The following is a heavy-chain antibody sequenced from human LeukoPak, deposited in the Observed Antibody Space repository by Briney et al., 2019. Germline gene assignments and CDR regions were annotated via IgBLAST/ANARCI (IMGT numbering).Heavy chain of an antibody. Sequence: ASAKVSCKASGYTFTGYYMHWVRQAPGQGLEWMGWINPNSGGTNYAQKFQGRVTMTRDTSISTAYMELSRLRSDDTAVYYGARDPGDIVGATNWFDPWGQGTLVTVSS. J-gene: IGHJ5*02. CDR3: ARDPGDIVGATNWFDP. D-gene: IGHD1-26*01. CDR1: GYTFTGYY. CDR2: INPNSGGT. V-gene: IGHV1-2*02.